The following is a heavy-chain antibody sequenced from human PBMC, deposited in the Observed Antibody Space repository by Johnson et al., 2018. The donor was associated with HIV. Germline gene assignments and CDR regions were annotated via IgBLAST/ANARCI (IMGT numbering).Heavy chain of an antibody. CDR3: ARGAGYLYWLSANEGFAFDI. V-gene: IGHV3-66*01. D-gene: IGHD3-9*01. CDR2: ICSGGST. CDR1: GFTVSSNY. J-gene: IGHJ3*02. Sequence: VQLVESGGGLVQPGGSLRLSCAASGFTVSSNYMSWLRQAPGRALASGSDICSGGSTYYANAVTSIFSSFRNNSKNTLYPQMGSLRTEDMAVYYCARGAGYLYWLSANEGFAFDIWCQGTMVTVSS.